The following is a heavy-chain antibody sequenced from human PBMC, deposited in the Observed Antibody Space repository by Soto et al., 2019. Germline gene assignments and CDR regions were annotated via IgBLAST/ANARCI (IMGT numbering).Heavy chain of an antibody. CDR3: ARVYCSGGSCYGSDAFDI. D-gene: IGHD2-15*01. Sequence: ASVKVSCKASGGTFSSYTISWVRQAPGQGLEWMGRIIPILGIANYAQKFQGRVTITADKSTSTAYMELRSLRSEDTAVYYCARVYCSGGSCYGSDAFDIWGQGTMVTVSS. CDR2: IIPILGIA. J-gene: IGHJ3*02. V-gene: IGHV1-69*02. CDR1: GGTFSSYT.